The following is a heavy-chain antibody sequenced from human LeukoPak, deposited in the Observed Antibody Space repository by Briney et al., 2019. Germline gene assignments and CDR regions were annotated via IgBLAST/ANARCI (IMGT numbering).Heavy chain of an antibody. CDR2: IYYSGST. Sequence: SETLSLTCTVSGGSISSSSYYWGWIRQPPGKGLEWIGSIYYSGSTYYNPSLKSRVTISVDTSKNQFSLKLSSITAADTAVYYCARDAKYYYGSRTYFFFEYWGQGTLLTVSS. CDR3: ARDAKYYYGSRTYFFFEY. CDR1: GGSISSSSYY. D-gene: IGHD3-10*01. V-gene: IGHV4-39*07. J-gene: IGHJ4*02.